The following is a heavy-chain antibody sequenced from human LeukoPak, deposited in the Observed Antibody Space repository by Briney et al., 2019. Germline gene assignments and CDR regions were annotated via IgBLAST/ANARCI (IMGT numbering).Heavy chain of an antibody. V-gene: IGHV3-74*01. CDR1: GFTFKSYW. CDR3: ARSVTVAFYI. Sequence: PGGSLRLFFAASGFTFKSYWVHWVRQDAGKGLVWVSHMNGDGSSTTYADSVKGRFTISRDNAKNTLYLQMNRLKAEDTAVYYCARSVTVAFYIRGPGTMVTVSS. CDR2: MNGDGSST. J-gene: IGHJ3*02. D-gene: IGHD3-3*01.